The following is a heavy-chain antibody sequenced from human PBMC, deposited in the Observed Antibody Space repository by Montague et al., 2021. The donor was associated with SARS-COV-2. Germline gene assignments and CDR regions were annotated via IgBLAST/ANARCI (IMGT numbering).Heavy chain of an antibody. CDR3: ARAYCGGDCYFYWYFDL. J-gene: IGHJ2*01. CDR2: TYYRSKCYN. D-gene: IGHD2-21*02. V-gene: IGHV6-1*01. Sequence: CAISGDSVSSNIATWNWIRQSPSRGLGWLGRTYYRSKCYNDYAVSVKSRVIINPDTSNNRISLQLNSVTPEDTAVYYCARAYCGGDCYFYWYFDLWGRGTLVTVSS. CDR1: GDSVSSNIAT.